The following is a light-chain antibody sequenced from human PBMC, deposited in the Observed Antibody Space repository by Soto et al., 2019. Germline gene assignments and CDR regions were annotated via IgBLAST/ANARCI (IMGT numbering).Light chain of an antibody. Sequence: IVMTQSPVTLSMSPGDRATLSCRASQNVATNVAWYQQKPGQAPRLLIYGDSIRATGVPARFSGSGSGTEFTLTIDSLQSEDFAVFYCHQATSGLRTFGRGTRVEV. CDR1: QNVATN. CDR2: GDS. V-gene: IGKV3-15*01. CDR3: HQATSGLRT. J-gene: IGKJ1*01.